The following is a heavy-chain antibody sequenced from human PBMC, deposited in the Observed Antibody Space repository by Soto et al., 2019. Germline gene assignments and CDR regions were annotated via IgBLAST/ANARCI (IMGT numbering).Heavy chain of an antibody. CDR1: GGTFSSYT. J-gene: IGHJ3*02. Sequence: QVQLVQSGAEVKKPGSSVKVSCKASGGTFSSYTISWVRQAPGQGLEWMGRIIPILGIANYAQKFQGRVTITADKSTSTAYMELSSLRSEDTAVYYCAREGYCSSTSCYAYAFDIWGQGTMVTVSS. V-gene: IGHV1-69*08. CDR2: IIPILGIA. D-gene: IGHD2-2*01. CDR3: AREGYCSSTSCYAYAFDI.